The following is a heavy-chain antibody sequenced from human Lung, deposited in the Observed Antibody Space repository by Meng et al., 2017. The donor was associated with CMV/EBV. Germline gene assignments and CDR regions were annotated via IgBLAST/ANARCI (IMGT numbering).Heavy chain of an antibody. D-gene: IGHD2-2*01. J-gene: IGHJ4*02. V-gene: IGHV3-30-3*01. CDR3: ARTPKDIVVVPADSFYFDY. CDR2: ISYDGSNK. Sequence: GGSXRLXCAASGFTFSSYAMHWVRQAPGKGLEWVAVISYDGSNKYYADSVKGRFTISRDNSKNTLYLQMNSLRAEDTAVYYCARTPKDIVVVPADSFYFDYXGQGXLVTVSS. CDR1: GFTFSSYA.